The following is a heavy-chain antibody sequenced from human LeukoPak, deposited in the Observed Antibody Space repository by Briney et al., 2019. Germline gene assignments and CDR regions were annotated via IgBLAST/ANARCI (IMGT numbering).Heavy chain of an antibody. CDR3: AKVAVRGVIINCFDY. CDR1: GFTFSSYG. Sequence: GGSLRLSCAASGFTFSSYGMHWVRQAPGKGLEWVAFIRYDGSNKYYADSVKGRFTISRDNSKNTLYLQMNSLRAEDTAVYYCAKVAVRGVIINCFDYWGQGTLVTVSS. J-gene: IGHJ4*02. V-gene: IGHV3-30*02. CDR2: IRYDGSNK. D-gene: IGHD3-10*01.